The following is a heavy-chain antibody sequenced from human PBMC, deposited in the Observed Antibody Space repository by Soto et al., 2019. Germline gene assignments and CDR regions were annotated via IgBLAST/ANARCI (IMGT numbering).Heavy chain of an antibody. CDR2: ISSSGSTI. V-gene: IGHV3-48*03. CDR1: GFTFSSYE. J-gene: IGHJ4*02. Sequence: GGSLRLSCAASGFTFSSYEMNWVRQAPGKGLEWVSYISSSGSTIYYADSVKGRFTISRDNAKNSLYLQMNSLRAEDTAVYYCARDGGEDYYDSSGPSYFDYWGQGTLVTVSS. CDR3: ARDGGEDYYDSSGPSYFDY. D-gene: IGHD3-22*01.